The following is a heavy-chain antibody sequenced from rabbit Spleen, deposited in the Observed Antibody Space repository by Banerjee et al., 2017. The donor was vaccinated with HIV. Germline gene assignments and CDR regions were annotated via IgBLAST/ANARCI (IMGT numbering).Heavy chain of an antibody. V-gene: IGHV1S45*01. CDR3: ASDIYGYGGFNL. D-gene: IGHD6-1*01. Sequence: QQQLEESGGDLVKPEGSLTLTCKASGFSFSSSWVCWVRQAPGKGLEWIACIYVVGSHDTDYASWAKGRFTISKTSSTTVTLQMPSLTAADTATYFFASDIYGYGGFNLWGQCTLVTVS. CDR2: IYVVGSHDT. J-gene: IGHJ4*01. CDR1: GFSFSSSW.